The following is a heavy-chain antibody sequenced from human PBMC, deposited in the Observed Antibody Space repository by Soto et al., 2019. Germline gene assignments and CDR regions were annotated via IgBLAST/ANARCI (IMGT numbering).Heavy chain of an antibody. CDR3: AKTHYYDSSGHYCDY. J-gene: IGHJ4*02. V-gene: IGHV3-23*01. CDR1: GFTFSSYA. Sequence: DVQLLESGGGLVQPGGSLRLSCEASGFTFSSYAMSWVRQAPGKGLEWVSVISGSGGSTYYADSVKGRFTISRDNSKNTVNVQMNSLRAEDRAVYYCAKTHYYDSSGHYCDYWGQGTLVTVSS. D-gene: IGHD3-22*01. CDR2: ISGSGGST.